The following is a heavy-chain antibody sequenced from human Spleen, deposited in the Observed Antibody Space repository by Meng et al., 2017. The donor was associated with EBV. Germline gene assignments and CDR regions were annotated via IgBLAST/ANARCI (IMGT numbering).Heavy chain of an antibody. CDR3: ASHLVTPGTRGFDH. CDR2: THHGGNT. J-gene: IGHJ4*02. V-gene: IGHV4-4*02. D-gene: IGHD6-13*01. Sequence: QVQMQGADPGLVKPLEPLSLTCVVSGGSITSTNWWSWVRQPPGKGLEWIGETHHGGNTNYNTSLQSRVTISVDKSKSQFSLQLTSVTAADTALYYCASHLVTPGTRGFDHWGPGILVTVSS. CDR1: GGSITSTNW.